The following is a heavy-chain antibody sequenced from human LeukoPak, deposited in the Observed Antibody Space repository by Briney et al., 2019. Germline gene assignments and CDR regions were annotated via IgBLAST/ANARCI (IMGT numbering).Heavy chain of an antibody. Sequence: SETLSLTCTVSGDSLTSSSHYWGWIRQPPGKRLQWVASLHHTGSNYSNAALKSRVSISMDTAKSQFSLKVNSVTAADSGVYYCVADMTDSAAFDIWGQG. J-gene: IGHJ3*02. CDR1: GDSLTSSSHY. V-gene: IGHV4-39*01. CDR3: VADMTDSAAFDI. CDR2: LHHTGSN. D-gene: IGHD5-18*01.